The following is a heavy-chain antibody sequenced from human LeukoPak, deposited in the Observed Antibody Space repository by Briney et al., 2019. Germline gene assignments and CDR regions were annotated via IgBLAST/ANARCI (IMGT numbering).Heavy chain of an antibody. CDR2: ISSSSTYI. Sequence: GGSLRLSCAASGFTFSNAWMNWVRQAPGKGLEWVSSISSSSTYIYYADSVKGRFTISRDNAKNSLYLQMNSLRAEDTAVYYCAREERYYYGSGSSTVYGMDVWGKGTTVTVSS. J-gene: IGHJ6*04. CDR1: GFTFSNAW. V-gene: IGHV3-21*01. CDR3: AREERYYYGSGSSTVYGMDV. D-gene: IGHD3-10*01.